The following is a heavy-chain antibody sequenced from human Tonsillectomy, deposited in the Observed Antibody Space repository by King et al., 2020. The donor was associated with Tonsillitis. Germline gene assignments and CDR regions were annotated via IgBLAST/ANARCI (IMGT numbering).Heavy chain of an antibody. D-gene: IGHD3-22*01. CDR1: GFSLSTNGVG. CDR2: IYLNDDK. V-gene: IGHV2-5*04. CDR3: TRTIVYYYDRSGLDH. Sequence: TLKESGPTLVKPTQTLTLTCTFSGFSLSTNGVGVGWIRQPPGKALEWLALIYLNDDKRYSPSLKSRLTITKATSKNQVVLTMTNMYPVDKGTYYGTRTIVYYYDRSGLDHWGQGTLVTVSS. J-gene: IGHJ4*02.